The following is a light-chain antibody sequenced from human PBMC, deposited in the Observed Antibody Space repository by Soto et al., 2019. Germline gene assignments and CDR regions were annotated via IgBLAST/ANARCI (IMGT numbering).Light chain of an antibody. Sequence: EIVLTQSPGTLSLSPGERATLSCKASQSIVSNYLAWYQRRPGQAPRLLIYGSSSRATDIPARFSGSGSGTDFTLTISSLQPEDVATYYCQKYTNVPTFGGGTKVEIK. CDR1: QSIVSNY. CDR3: QKYTNVPT. J-gene: IGKJ4*01. V-gene: IGKV3-20*01. CDR2: GSS.